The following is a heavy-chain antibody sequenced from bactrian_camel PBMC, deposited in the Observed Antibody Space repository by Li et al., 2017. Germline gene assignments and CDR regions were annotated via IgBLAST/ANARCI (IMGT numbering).Heavy chain of an antibody. V-gene: IGHV3S42*01. D-gene: IGHD2*01. J-gene: IGHJ4*01. Sequence: DVQLVESGGGSVQVGGSLRLSCAATGDTIGRYCMGWFRQIPDKEREGVSAIDSAGTTSYADSVKGRFTISKDNAKNTLYLQMNNLKTEDTAVYICGTDCADIVIVTTAINPLYTYEGQGTQVTVS. CDR1: GDTIGRYC. CDR2: IDSAGTT.